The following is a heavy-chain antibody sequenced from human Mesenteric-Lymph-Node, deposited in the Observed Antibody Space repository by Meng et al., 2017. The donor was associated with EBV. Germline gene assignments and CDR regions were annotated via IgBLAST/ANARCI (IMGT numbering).Heavy chain of an antibody. V-gene: IGHV4-4*02. CDR1: GGSISSYNR. D-gene: IGHD3-10*01. J-gene: IGHJ5*02. Sequence: QVELQESGPGLVKPSGTLSLTCAVSGGSISSYNRWSWVRQPPGKGLEWIGEIYHSGSTNNNPSLRSRVTISVDKSKNQFSLRLSSVTAADTAVYYCAKVDGSGRSNWFDPWGQGTLVTVSS. CDR2: IYHSGST. CDR3: AKVDGSGRSNWFDP.